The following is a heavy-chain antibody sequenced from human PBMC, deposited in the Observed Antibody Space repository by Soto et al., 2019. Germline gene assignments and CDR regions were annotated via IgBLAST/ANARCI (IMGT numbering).Heavy chain of an antibody. CDR1: GGTFRNSA. CDR2: INPSGGYT. CDR3: ARGGHIAVVTASFDP. D-gene: IGHD2-21*02. Sequence: EASVKVSCKASGGTFRNSAISWVRQAPGQGLEWLGIINPSGGYTTYAQRFLGRVTMTSDTSTSTVHMELGSLTSEDTAVYYCARGGHIAVVTASFDPWGQGTLVTVSS. V-gene: IGHV1-46*03. J-gene: IGHJ5*02.